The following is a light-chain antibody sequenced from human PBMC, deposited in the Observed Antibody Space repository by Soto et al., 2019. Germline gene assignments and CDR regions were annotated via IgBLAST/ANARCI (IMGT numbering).Light chain of an antibody. CDR2: GAS. Sequence: IVLAQSPGTLSLSPGERSTLSCSASQSVSSNLAWYQQKPGQAPSLLIYGASTRATGIPARFSGSGSGTEFTLTISSLQSEDFAVYYCQQYNNWTPWKFGQGNKV. CDR3: QQYNNWTPWK. CDR1: QSVSSN. V-gene: IGKV3-15*01. J-gene: IGKJ1*01.